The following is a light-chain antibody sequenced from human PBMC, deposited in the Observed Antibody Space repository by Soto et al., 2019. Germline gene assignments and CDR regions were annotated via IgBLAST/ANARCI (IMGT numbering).Light chain of an antibody. CDR2: DAS. CDR1: QSVTTY. CDR3: QQRSNWPPIIT. J-gene: IGKJ3*01. V-gene: IGKV3-11*01. Sequence: EITLTQSPATLSLSPGERASLSCRASQSVTTYLAWYQHKPGQPPRLLIYDASTRATGIPDRFSGSGSGTDFTLTISSLETEDFGVYYCQQRSNWPPIITFGPGTKVDL.